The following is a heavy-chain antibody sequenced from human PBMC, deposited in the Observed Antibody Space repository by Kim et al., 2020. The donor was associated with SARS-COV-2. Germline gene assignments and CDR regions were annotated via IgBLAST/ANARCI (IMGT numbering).Heavy chain of an antibody. J-gene: IGHJ4*02. D-gene: IGHD1-1*01. CDR1: GGSINTEF. CDR2: ISDSGDT. CDR3: ARENTAGSFYFYF. V-gene: IGHV4-59*13. Sequence: SETLSLTCAVSGGSINTEFWSWIRQSPGKGLEWIAYISDSGDTRYNPSLKSRASISLDTSKNQFSLKLTSVAAADTAVFYCARENTAGSFYFYFWGQGTL.